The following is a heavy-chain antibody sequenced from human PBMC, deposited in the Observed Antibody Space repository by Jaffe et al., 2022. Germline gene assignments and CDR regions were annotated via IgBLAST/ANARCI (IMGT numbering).Heavy chain of an antibody. CDR2: ISSSGSTI. V-gene: IGHV3-48*03. D-gene: IGHD6-13*01. CDR3: AREGRGIAAAGTTPMGL. J-gene: IGHJ3*01. CDR1: GFTFSSYE. Sequence: EVQLVESGGGLVQPGGSLRLSCAASGFTFSSYEMNWVRQAPGKGLEWVSYISSSGSTIYYADSVKGRFTISRDNAKNSLYLQMNSLRAEDTAVYYCAREGRGIAAAGTTPMGLWGQGTMVTVSS.